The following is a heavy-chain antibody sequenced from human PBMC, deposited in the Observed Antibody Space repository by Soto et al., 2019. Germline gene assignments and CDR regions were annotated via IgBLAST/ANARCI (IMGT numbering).Heavy chain of an antibody. CDR2: IKFDGITT. V-gene: IGHV3-74*01. CDR3: ARGLFLAYGMAV. Sequence: GGSLRLSCAASRFTFSSHWIHWVRQAPGKGLVWLSRIKFDGITTGYADSVKGRFTISRDNAKNTVYLQINSLRAEDTAVYYCARGLFLAYGMAVWGQGTTVPVSS. J-gene: IGHJ6*02. CDR1: RFTFSSHW. D-gene: IGHD3-3*01.